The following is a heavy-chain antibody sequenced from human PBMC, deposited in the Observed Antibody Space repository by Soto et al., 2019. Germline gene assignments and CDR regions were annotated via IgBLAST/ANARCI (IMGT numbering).Heavy chain of an antibody. CDR2: INAGNGNT. CDR1: GYTFTSYA. J-gene: IGHJ4*02. V-gene: IGHV1-3*05. D-gene: IGHD2-21*02. Sequence: QVQLVQSGAEEKKPGAPVKVSCKASGYTFTSYAMHWVRQAPGQRLEWMGWINAGNGNTKYSQKIQGRVTVTRDTSASTAYMELSSLRSEDTAVYYCARSIVVVTALDYWGQGTLVTVSS. CDR3: ARSIVVVTALDY.